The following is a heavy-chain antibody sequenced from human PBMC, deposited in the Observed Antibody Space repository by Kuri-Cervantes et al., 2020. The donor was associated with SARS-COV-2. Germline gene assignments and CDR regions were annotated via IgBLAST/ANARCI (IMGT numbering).Heavy chain of an antibody. CDR3: ARTRPGQLVRGARYMDV. V-gene: IGHV3-21*01. J-gene: IGHJ6*03. Sequence: GESLKISCAASGFTFSSYGMNWVRQAPGKGLEWVSSISSSSSYIYYADSVKGRFTISRDNAKNSLYLQMNSLRAEDTAVYYCARTRPGQLVRGARYMDVWGKGTTVTVSS. CDR2: ISSSSSYI. CDR1: GFTFSSYG. D-gene: IGHD6-6*01.